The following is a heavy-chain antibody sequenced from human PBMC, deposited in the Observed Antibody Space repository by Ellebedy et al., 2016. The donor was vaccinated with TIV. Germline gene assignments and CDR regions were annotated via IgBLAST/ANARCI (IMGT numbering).Heavy chain of an antibody. Sequence: GGSLRLSCAASGFTFSSYAMHWVRQAPGKGLEWVAVISYDGSNKYYADSVKGRFTISRDNSKNTLYLQMNSLRAEDTAVYYCAREVRSYYYGSGSYYNPTYGMDVWGQGTTVTVSS. CDR1: GFTFSSYA. CDR3: AREVRSYYYGSGSYYNPTYGMDV. V-gene: IGHV3-30-3*01. D-gene: IGHD3-10*01. J-gene: IGHJ6*02. CDR2: ISYDGSNK.